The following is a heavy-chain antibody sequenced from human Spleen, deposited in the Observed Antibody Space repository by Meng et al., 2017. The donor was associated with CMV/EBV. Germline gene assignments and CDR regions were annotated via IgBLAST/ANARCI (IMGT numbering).Heavy chain of an antibody. Sequence: GESLKISCAASGFIFSTSGMHWVRQAPGKGLEWVAFIRYDGSDEYYADSVKGRFTISRDNAKNSLYLQMNSLTAEDTAVYYCARAAVGGNDGFDYWGQGTLVTVSS. CDR3: ARAAVGGNDGFDY. CDR2: IRYDGSDE. CDR1: GFIFSTSG. J-gene: IGHJ4*02. V-gene: IGHV3-30*02. D-gene: IGHD4-23*01.